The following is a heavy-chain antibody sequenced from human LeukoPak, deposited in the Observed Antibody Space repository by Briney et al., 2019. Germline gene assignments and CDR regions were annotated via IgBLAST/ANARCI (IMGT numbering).Heavy chain of an antibody. CDR1: GFTFSSYA. Sequence: GGSLRLSCAASGFTFSSYAMSWVHQAPGKGLVWVSRISSDGSNTNYADSVKGRFTISRDNAKNTLYLQMNTLRAEDTAVYYCARWIRYGDFWGQGTLVTVSS. CDR2: ISSDGSNT. V-gene: IGHV3-74*01. J-gene: IGHJ4*02. D-gene: IGHD4-17*01. CDR3: ARWIRYGDF.